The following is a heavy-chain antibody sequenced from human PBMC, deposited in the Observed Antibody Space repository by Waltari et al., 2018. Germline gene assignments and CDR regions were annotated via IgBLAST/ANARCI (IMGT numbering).Heavy chain of an antibody. Sequence: QVQLQQWGAGLLKPSETLSLTCAVYGGSFSGYYWSWIRQPPGKGLEWIGEINHSGSTNYNPSLKSGVTISVDTSKNQFSLKLSSVTAADTAVYYCARHTPEFMFDYYESSGYYDYWGQGTLVTVSS. D-gene: IGHD3-22*01. J-gene: IGHJ4*02. V-gene: IGHV4-34*01. CDR1: GGSFSGYY. CDR2: INHSGST. CDR3: ARHTPEFMFDYYESSGYYDY.